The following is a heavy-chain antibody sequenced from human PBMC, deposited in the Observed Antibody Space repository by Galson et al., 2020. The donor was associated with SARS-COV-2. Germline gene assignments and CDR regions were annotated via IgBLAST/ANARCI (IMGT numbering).Heavy chain of an antibody. J-gene: IGHJ4*02. CDR2: IKQDGSEK. CDR3: ARDESGAGQWLVHFDY. CDR1: GFTSSSYW. V-gene: IGHV3-7*03. Sequence: GGSLRLSCAAYGFTSSSYWMSWVRQAPGKGLEWVANIKQDGSEKYYVDSVKGRFTNSRDNAKNSLYLQMNSLRAKDTAVYYCARDESGAGQWLVHFDYWGQGTLVTVSS. D-gene: IGHD6-19*01.